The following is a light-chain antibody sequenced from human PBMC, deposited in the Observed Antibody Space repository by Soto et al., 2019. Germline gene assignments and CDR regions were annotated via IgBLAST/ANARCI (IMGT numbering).Light chain of an antibody. CDR3: HQYGSSPPIT. Sequence: EIVLTQSPGTLSLSPGERATLSCRASQSVSSSYLAWYQQKPGQAPRLLIYGASSRATCIPDRFSGSGSGTDFALTISRLEPEDFAVDYCHQYGSSPPITFGQGTRLEMK. J-gene: IGKJ5*01. CDR2: GAS. CDR1: QSVSSSY. V-gene: IGKV3-20*01.